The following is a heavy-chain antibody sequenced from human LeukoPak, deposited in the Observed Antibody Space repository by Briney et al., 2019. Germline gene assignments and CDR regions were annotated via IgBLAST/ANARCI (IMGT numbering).Heavy chain of an antibody. D-gene: IGHD6-19*01. CDR1: GGSISSYY. CDR3: ARGGGVAGTPYNPYDY. Sequence: SETLSLTCAVSGGSISSYYWSWIRQPPGKGLEWIGYIYYSGSTNYSPSLKSRVTISVDTSKNQFSLKLSSVTAADTAVYYCARGGGVAGTPYNPYDYWGQGTLVTVSS. J-gene: IGHJ4*02. CDR2: IYYSGST. V-gene: IGHV4-59*01.